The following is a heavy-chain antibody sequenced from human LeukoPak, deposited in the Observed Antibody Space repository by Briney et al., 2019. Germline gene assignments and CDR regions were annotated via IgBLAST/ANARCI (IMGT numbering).Heavy chain of an antibody. Sequence: SGTLSLTCTVSGYSISSGYYWAWIRQPPGKGLEWIGNIYHTGSTYYNPSLKSRVTISVDTSKNQFSLKLSSVTAADTAVYYCARAYSSSWYFNWFDPWGQGILVTVSS. D-gene: IGHD6-13*01. J-gene: IGHJ5*02. CDR3: ARAYSSSWYFNWFDP. CDR2: IYHTGST. CDR1: GYSISSGYY. V-gene: IGHV4-38-2*02.